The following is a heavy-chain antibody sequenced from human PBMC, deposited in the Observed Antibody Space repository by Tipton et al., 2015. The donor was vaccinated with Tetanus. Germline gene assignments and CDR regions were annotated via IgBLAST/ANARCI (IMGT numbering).Heavy chain of an antibody. CDR3: ARGGSYSYGPRGFDL. D-gene: IGHD5-18*01. V-gene: IGHV4-59*12. CDR2: IFYGGTT. Sequence: TLSLTCTVSGDSITSFYWSWIRQPPGKGLEWIGYIFYGGTTNYNPSLKSRVTISLDTSKNQFSLKLTSLTVADTAVYYCARGGSYSYGPRGFDLWGRGTLVTVSS. J-gene: IGHJ2*01. CDR1: GDSITSFY.